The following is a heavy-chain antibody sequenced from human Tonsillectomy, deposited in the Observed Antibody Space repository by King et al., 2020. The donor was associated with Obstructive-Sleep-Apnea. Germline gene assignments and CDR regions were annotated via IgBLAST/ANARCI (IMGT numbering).Heavy chain of an antibody. V-gene: IGHV4-59*01. J-gene: IGHJ4*02. CDR2: IYYSGST. D-gene: IGHD3-3*01. Sequence: VPLQESGPGLVKPSETLSLTCTVSGGSISSYYWSWIRQPPGKGLEWIGYIYYSGSTNYNPSLKSRVTISVDTSKNQFSLKLSSVTAADTAVYYCAGSFYDFWSGYRFDYWGQGTLVTVSS. CDR3: AGSFYDFWSGYRFDY. CDR1: GGSISSYY.